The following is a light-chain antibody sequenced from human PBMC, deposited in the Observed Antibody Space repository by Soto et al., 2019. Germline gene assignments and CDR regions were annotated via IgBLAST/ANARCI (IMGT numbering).Light chain of an antibody. Sequence: EIVITHSPATLSVSPGERATLSCRASQSVSSNLAWYQQKPGQAPRLLIYGASTRATGIPARFSGSGSGTEFTLTISSLQSEDFAVYYCQQYNNWLLWTFGQGTKV. CDR3: QQYNNWLLWT. CDR1: QSVSSN. J-gene: IGKJ1*01. V-gene: IGKV3-15*01. CDR2: GAS.